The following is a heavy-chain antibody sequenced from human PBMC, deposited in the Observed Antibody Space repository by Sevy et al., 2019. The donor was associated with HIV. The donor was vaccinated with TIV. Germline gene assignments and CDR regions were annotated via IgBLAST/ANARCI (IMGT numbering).Heavy chain of an antibody. Sequence: GGSLRLSCTASGFTFDDYCMSWVRQAPGKGLEWVAFLKSKAYGGTLDYVASVKGRFTISRDDSKSIAHLQMTDLKTEDTAIYFCTRWKGGQSIFDYWGQGALVTVSS. V-gene: IGHV3-49*04. CDR2: LKSKAYGGTL. CDR1: GFTFDDYC. D-gene: IGHD1-1*01. J-gene: IGHJ4*02. CDR3: TRWKGGQSIFDY.